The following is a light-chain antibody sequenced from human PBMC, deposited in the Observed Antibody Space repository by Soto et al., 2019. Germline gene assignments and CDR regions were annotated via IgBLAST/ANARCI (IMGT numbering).Light chain of an antibody. J-gene: IGKJ1*01. Sequence: DIQMTQSPSTLSASVGDRVTITYRASQSISSWLAWYQQKPGKAPKLLIYKASTLKSGVPSRFSGSGSGTEFTLTISSLQPDDFATYYCQQYNSYSVAFGQGTKVDI. CDR3: QQYNSYSVA. CDR1: QSISSW. V-gene: IGKV1-5*03. CDR2: KAS.